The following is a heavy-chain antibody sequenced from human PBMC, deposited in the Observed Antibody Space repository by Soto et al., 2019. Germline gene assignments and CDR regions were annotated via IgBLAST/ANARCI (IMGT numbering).Heavy chain of an antibody. J-gene: IGHJ4*02. V-gene: IGHV3-30-3*01. CDR1: GFDFSTHV. CDR3: ARDGGFSYGFDYYFDS. Sequence: PGGSLRLSCAASGFDFSTHVVHWVRQAPGQSLEWVAVISYDGYNAYYADSVKGRFTISKDNSRYTLFLQMDNLRSDDTAVYFCARDGGFSYGFDYYFDSWGQGTLVTVSS. D-gene: IGHD5-18*01. CDR2: ISYDGYNA.